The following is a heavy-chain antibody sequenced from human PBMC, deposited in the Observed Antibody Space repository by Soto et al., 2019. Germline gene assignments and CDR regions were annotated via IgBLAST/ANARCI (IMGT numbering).Heavy chain of an antibody. V-gene: IGHV4-59*08. CDR1: GAFTSSYH. CDR3: ARLTAAGSYYYGMDV. Sequence: TLSLTCTAAGAFTSSYHRSGLRQTPGKGLEWIGYIYYSGSTNYNPSLKSRVTISVDTSKNQFSLKLSSVTAADTAVYYCARLTAAGSYYYGMDVWGQGTTVT. CDR2: IYYSGST. J-gene: IGHJ6*02. D-gene: IGHD6-13*01.